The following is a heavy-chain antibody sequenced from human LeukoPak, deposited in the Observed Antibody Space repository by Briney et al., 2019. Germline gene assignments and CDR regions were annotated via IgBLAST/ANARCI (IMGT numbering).Heavy chain of an antibody. CDR2: IYHSGST. D-gene: IGHD3-3*01. J-gene: IGHJ4*02. CDR3: ASVPEILEWLLPIPGGAHLGYFDY. V-gene: IGHV4-38-2*01. CDR1: GYSISSGYY. Sequence: SETLSLTCAVSGYSISSGYYWGWSRQPPGKGLEWIGSIYHSGSTYYNPSLKSRVTISVDTSKNQFSLKLSSVTAADTAVYYCASVPEILEWLLPIPGGAHLGYFDYWGPGTLVTVSS.